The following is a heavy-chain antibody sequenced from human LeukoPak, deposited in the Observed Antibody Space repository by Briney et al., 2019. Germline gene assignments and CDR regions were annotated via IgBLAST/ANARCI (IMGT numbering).Heavy chain of an antibody. J-gene: IGHJ6*02. D-gene: IGHD3-3*01. CDR3: ARRLLDFWSGYSYYYYGMDV. CDR1: GFTFSSYW. Sequence: PGGSLRLSCAASGFTFSSYWMSWVRQAPGKGLEWVANIKQDGSEKYYVDSVKGRFTISRDNAKNSLYLQMNSLRTEDAAVYYCARRLLDFWSGYSYYYYGMDVWGQGTTVTVSS. CDR2: IKQDGSEK. V-gene: IGHV3-7*03.